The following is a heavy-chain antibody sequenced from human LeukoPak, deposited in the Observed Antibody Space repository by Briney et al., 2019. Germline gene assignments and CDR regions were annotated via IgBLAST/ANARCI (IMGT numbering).Heavy chain of an antibody. V-gene: IGHV3-20*04. CDR2: INWNGGST. D-gene: IGHD3-10*02. J-gene: IGHJ4*02. Sequence: PGGSLRLSCAASGFTFDDYGMSWVRQAPGKGLEWVSGINWNGGSTGYADSVKGRFTISRDNSKNTLYLQMKSLRAEDTAVYYCASRQGLGWHYVNWGQGTLVTVSS. CDR3: ASRQGLGWHYVN. CDR1: GFTFDDYG.